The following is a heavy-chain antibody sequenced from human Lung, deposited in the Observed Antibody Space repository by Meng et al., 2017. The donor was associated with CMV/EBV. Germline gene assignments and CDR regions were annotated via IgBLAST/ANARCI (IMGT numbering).Heavy chain of an antibody. CDR3: ARGRYDFWSGYYRGYFDY. J-gene: IGHJ4*02. CDR2: INHSGST. Sequence: SQTXSLTXAVYGGSFSGYYWSWIRQPPGKGLEWIGEINHSGSTNYNPSLKSRVTISVDTSKNQFSLKLSSVTAADTAVYYCARGRYDFWSGYYRGYFDYWXQGTXVTVSS. V-gene: IGHV4-34*01. D-gene: IGHD3-3*01. CDR1: GGSFSGYY.